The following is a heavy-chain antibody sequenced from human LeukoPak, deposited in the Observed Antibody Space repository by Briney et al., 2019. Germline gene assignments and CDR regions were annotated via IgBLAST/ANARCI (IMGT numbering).Heavy chain of an antibody. D-gene: IGHD1-26*01. V-gene: IGHV1-8*02. CDR1: GGTFSSYA. Sequence: GASVKVSCKASGGTFSSYAISWVRQAPGQGLEWMGWMNPNSGNTGYAQKFQGRVTMTRNTSISTAYMELSSLRSEDTAVYYCARNYYGYYYYYYMDVWGKGTTVAVSS. CDR3: ARNYYGYYYYYYMDV. CDR2: MNPNSGNT. J-gene: IGHJ6*03.